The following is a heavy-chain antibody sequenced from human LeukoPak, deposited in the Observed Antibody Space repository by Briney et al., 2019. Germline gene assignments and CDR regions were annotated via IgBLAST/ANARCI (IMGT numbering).Heavy chain of an antibody. V-gene: IGHV4-34*01. Sequence: SETLSLTCAVYGGSFSGYYWSWIRQPPGKGLEWIGEIYHSGSTNYNPSLKSRVTISVDKSKNQFSLKLSSVTAADTAVYYCARERTGYYFIDYWGQGTLVTVSS. CDR2: IYHSGST. D-gene: IGHD3/OR15-3a*01. J-gene: IGHJ4*02. CDR3: ARERTGYYFIDY. CDR1: GGSFSGYY.